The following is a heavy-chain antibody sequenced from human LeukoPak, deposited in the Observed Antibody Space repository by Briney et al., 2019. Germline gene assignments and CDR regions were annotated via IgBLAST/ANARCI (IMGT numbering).Heavy chain of an antibody. CDR1: GFTFSNYD. CDR3: ARDLSGSYALDI. D-gene: IGHD1-26*01. CDR2: ISHDGSNN. V-gene: IGHV3-30-3*01. Sequence: GGSLRLSCAASGFTFSNYDMHWVRQAPGKGLEWVAVISHDGSNNYHADSVKGRFTISRDNSKNTLYLQMNSLRGEDTAVYYCARDLSGSYALDIWGQGTMVTVSS. J-gene: IGHJ3*02.